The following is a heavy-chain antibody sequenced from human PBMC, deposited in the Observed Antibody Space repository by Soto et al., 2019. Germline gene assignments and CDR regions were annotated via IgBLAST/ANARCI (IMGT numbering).Heavy chain of an antibody. CDR1: GGSISSGGYS. V-gene: IGHV4-30-2*06. CDR2: TYESGSA. Sequence: SETLSLTCTVSGGSISSGGYSWTWIRQSPGKGLEWIGYTYESGSAYYNPSLKSRVTISVDRSKNQFSLNLTSVTAADTAVYYCARDYYGMDVWGQGTTVTVSS. CDR3: ARDYYGMDV. J-gene: IGHJ6*02.